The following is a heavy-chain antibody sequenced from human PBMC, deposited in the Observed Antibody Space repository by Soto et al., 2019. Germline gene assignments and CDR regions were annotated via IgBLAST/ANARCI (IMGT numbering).Heavy chain of an antibody. CDR2: IYYSGST. CDR3: ARHEVFLAMFDY. V-gene: IGHV4-59*08. D-gene: IGHD3-3*01. J-gene: IGHJ4*02. Sequence: SETLSLTCTVSGGSISSYYCSWIRQPPGKGLEWIGYIYYSGSTNYNPSLKSRVTISVDTSKNQFSLKLSSVTAADTAVYYCARHEVFLAMFDYRGQGTLVTVSS. CDR1: GGSISSYY.